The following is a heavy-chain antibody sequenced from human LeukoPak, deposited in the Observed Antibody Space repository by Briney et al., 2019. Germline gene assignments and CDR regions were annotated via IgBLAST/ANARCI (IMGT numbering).Heavy chain of an antibody. J-gene: IGHJ4*02. CDR3: ARERALRYCSGGTCSLLDY. D-gene: IGHD2-15*01. V-gene: IGHV4-30-4*01. CDR1: GGAINSGDYY. Sequence: SETLSLTCTVSGGAINSGDYYWSWIRQPPGKGLEWIGYIYYSGNPQYNPSLKGRVTISLDTSKNQFSLKLTSVTAADTAVYYCARERALRYCSGGTCSLLDYWGQGTLVTVSS. CDR2: IYYSGNP.